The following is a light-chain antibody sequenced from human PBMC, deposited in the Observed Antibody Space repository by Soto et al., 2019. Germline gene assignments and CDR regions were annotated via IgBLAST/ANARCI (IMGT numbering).Light chain of an antibody. CDR3: QQYNSYPWT. CDR2: DAS. J-gene: IGKJ1*01. CDR1: QSIISW. V-gene: IGKV1-5*01. Sequence: IHMTHAPATLSASVLYRVTITFLASQSIISWLAWYQQKPGKAPKLLIYDASSLESGVPSRFSGSGSGTEFTLTITSLQPDDFATYYCQQYNSYPWTFGQGTKVDI.